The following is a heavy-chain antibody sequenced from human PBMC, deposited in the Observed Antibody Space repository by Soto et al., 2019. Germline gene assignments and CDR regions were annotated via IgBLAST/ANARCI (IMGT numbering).Heavy chain of an antibody. CDR3: ARGGGVGVAGSAAFDM. CDR1: GYPVTAYY. D-gene: IGHD3-3*01. J-gene: IGHJ3*02. CDR2: INPATGAA. Sequence: QLHLVQSGAVVKKTGASVTVSCSASGYPVTAYYMHWVRQAPGRGLEWMGGINPATGAAKYTQTFQGRVTMTRDTSTSTVFMELSGLTSEATAVFYCARGGGVGVAGSAAFDMWGQGTLVTVSS. V-gene: IGHV1-2*02.